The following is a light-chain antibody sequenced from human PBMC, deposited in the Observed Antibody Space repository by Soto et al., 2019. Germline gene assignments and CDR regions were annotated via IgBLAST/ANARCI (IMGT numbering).Light chain of an antibody. CDR3: QQYIDSPRT. Sequence: EIVLTQSPGTLALSLGDGATLSCRASQTVNRNYLAWYHQKPGQPPRLLIYGVSNRATGVPDRFSGCGSGTEFTLAIVSLQPDDFGTYYCQQYIDSPRTFGQGTRVEVK. CDR1: QTVNRNY. V-gene: IGKV3-20*01. J-gene: IGKJ1*01. CDR2: GVS.